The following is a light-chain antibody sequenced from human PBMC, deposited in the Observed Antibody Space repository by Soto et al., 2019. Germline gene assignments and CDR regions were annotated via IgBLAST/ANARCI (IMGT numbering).Light chain of an antibody. Sequence: IVMTQSPATLSVAPGERVTFSCRASQGISRKVAWYQHKPGQAHRLLISGASTGATGIPARFSGSGSGTEFTLTISSLQSEDCAIYYCQQYHTWPITFGGGTKVEIK. CDR3: QQYHTWPIT. CDR2: GAS. J-gene: IGKJ4*01. CDR1: QGISRK. V-gene: IGKV3-15*01.